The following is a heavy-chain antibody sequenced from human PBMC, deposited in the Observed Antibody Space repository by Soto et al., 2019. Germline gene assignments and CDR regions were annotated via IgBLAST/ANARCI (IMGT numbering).Heavy chain of an antibody. CDR1: GFTFSSYT. Sequence: EVQLVESGGGLVKPGGSLRLSCAASGFTFSSYTMNWVRQAPGKGLEWVSSISSGSSYIYYADSMKGRFTISRDNAKNSRYLQMNSLGAEDTAVYCCARGVLSDSGTGSWGRGTLVTVSS. CDR2: ISSGSSYI. V-gene: IGHV3-21*01. CDR3: ARGVLSDSGTGS. D-gene: IGHD2-2*01. J-gene: IGHJ5*02.